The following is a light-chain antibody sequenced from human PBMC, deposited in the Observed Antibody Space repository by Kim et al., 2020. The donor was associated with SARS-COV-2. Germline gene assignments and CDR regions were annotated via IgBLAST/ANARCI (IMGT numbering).Light chain of an antibody. CDR3: QAWDSGTVV. CDR2: QDF. V-gene: IGLV3-1*01. CDR1: KLGEKY. Sequence: SHELTQPPSVSVSPGQTVTITCSGDKLGEKYSCWYQQKSGQSPVLVIYQDFKRPSGIPERFSGSNFGNTATLTISGTQTVDEADYYCQAWDSGTVVFGGGTQLTVL. J-gene: IGLJ2*01.